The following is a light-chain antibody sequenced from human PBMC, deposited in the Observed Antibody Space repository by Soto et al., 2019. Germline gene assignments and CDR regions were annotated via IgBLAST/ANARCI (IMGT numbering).Light chain of an antibody. Sequence: EVVMTQSPATLSVSPGERATLSCRASQTVSRNSAWYQQRPGQAPRLLIYDISNRAAGVPARFSGSGSETEFTLTIRSLQSEDFAVYYCQQYDNWPPLTFGGGTKVDIK. V-gene: IGKV3-15*01. J-gene: IGKJ4*01. CDR3: QQYDNWPPLT. CDR2: DIS. CDR1: QTVSRN.